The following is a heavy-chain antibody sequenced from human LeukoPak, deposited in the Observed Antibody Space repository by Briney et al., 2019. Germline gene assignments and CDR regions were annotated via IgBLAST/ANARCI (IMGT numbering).Heavy chain of an antibody. J-gene: IGHJ6*02. D-gene: IGHD2-15*01. V-gene: IGHV1-46*01. CDR3: ARAMTGGTAQRRSYGMDV. Sequence: ASVKVSCKASGYTFTSYYMQWVRQAPGHGLEWMGIITPTGGSTSYAQKFQGRVTMTRDTSTSTVYMELSSLRSEDTAVYYCARAMTGGTAQRRSYGMDVWGQGTTVTVSS. CDR2: ITPTGGST. CDR1: GYTFTSYY.